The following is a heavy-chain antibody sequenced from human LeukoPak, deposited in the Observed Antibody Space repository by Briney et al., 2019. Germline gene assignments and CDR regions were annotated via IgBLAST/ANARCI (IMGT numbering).Heavy chain of an antibody. D-gene: IGHD4-17*01. CDR2: IYTSGST. J-gene: IGHJ3*02. Sequence: SETLSLTCTVSGGSISSYYWSWIRQPAGKGLEWIGRIYTSGSTNYNPSLKSRVTMSVDTSKNQFSLKLSSVTAADTAVYYRARVMTTVTTLDAFDIWGQGTMVTVSS. V-gene: IGHV4-4*07. CDR3: ARVMTTVTTLDAFDI. CDR1: GGSISSYY.